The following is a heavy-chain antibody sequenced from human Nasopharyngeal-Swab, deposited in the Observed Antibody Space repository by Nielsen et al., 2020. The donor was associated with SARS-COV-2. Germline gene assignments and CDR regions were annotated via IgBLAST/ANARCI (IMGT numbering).Heavy chain of an antibody. V-gene: IGHV4-34*01. D-gene: IGHD4-17*01. CDR2: INHGGST. Sequence: SETLSLTCVASGGSLSGYYCSWIRQAPGKGLDWIAEINHGGSTNYNPSLKSRVTISVDMSNNQVSLRLSSVTAADTAIYYCARRRLRGLREFFQHWGQGSLVTVSS. CDR3: ARRRLRGLREFFQH. J-gene: IGHJ1*01. CDR1: GGSLSGYY.